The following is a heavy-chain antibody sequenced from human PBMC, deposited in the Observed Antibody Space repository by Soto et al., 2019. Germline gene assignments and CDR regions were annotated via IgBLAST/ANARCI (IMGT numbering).Heavy chain of an antibody. CDR3: ARDRGDYDFWSGYGHYYYMDV. J-gene: IGHJ6*03. V-gene: IGHV3-53*04. CDR2: IYSGGRA. Sequence: EVQLVESGGGLVQPGGSLRLSCAASGFTVSSTYMSWVRQAPGKGLEWVSVIYSGGRAYYADSVKGRFTISRHNSKNTLYLQMHSPRAEDTAVYYCARDRGDYDFWSGYGHYYYMDVWGKGPTVTVSS. D-gene: IGHD3-3*01. CDR1: GFTVSSTY.